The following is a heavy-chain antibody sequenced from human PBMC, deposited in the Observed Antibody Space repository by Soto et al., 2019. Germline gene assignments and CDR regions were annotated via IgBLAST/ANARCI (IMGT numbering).Heavy chain of an antibody. D-gene: IGHD6-6*01. V-gene: IGHV1-8*01. CDR2: MNPNSGNT. CDR3: ASGQARPALNWFDP. CDR1: GYTFTSYD. Sequence: QVQLVQSGAEVKKPGASVKVSCKASGYTFTSYDINWVRQATGQGLEWMGWMNPNSGNTECAQKFQGRVTMTSNTSRSTAYMELSSLRSEDTAGYYCASGQARPALNWFDPWGPGTLVTVSS. J-gene: IGHJ5*02.